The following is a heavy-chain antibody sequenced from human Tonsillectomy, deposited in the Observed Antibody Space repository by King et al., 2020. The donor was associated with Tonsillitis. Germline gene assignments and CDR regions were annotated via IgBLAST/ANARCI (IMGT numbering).Heavy chain of an antibody. CDR1: GYPLTKYV. V-gene: IGHV7-4-1*02. D-gene: IGHD1-7*01. J-gene: IGHJ3*02. Sequence: LKESGASVKVSCRASGYPLTKYVINWVRQAPGQGLEWMGWISTNTGNPTYAQGFTGRFIFSLDTSVDTAYLQINSLKPEDTAVYYFARGFGANWYWGDCFDIWGQGTMVTVSS. CDR3: ARGFGANWYWGDCFDI. CDR2: ISTNTGNP.